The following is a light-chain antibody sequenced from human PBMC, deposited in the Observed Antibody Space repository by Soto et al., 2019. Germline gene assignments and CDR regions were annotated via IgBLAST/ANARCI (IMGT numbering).Light chain of an antibody. CDR2: KAS. J-gene: IGKJ1*01. CDR3: QQYSSYPWT. Sequence: DIQMTQSPSTLSASVGDRVTITCRASQSISSWLAWYQQKPGKAPKLLIYKASSLESGVPSSFSGSGSGTEFTLAISSLQPEDFATYYCQQYSSYPWTFGQGTKVEIK. CDR1: QSISSW. V-gene: IGKV1-5*03.